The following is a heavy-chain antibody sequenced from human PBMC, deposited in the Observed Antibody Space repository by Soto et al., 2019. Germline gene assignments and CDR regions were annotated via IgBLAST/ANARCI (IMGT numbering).Heavy chain of an antibody. J-gene: IGHJ4*02. Sequence: GGSLRLSCTASGITFSNYAMTWVRQAPRKGLEWVPSISTSGGRPYYADSVKGRFTISRDNSKNTLYLQMNRLRVEDTAVYYCAKDPDRYDYVWGTYRYIDHWGQGTLVTVSS. CDR2: ISTSGGRP. CDR1: GITFSNYA. D-gene: IGHD3-16*02. V-gene: IGHV3-23*01. CDR3: AKDPDRYDYVWGTYRYIDH.